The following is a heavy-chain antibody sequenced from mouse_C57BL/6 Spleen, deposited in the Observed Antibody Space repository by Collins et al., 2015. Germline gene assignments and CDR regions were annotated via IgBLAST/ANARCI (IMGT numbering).Heavy chain of an antibody. CDR1: GFSLTSYG. CDR2: MWSGGST. Sequence: QVQLKQSGPGLVQPSQSLSITCTVSGFSLTSYGVHWVRQSPGKGLEWLGVMWSGGSTDYNAAFISRLSISKDNSKSQVFFKMNSLQANDTAIYYCARNRGDYDYYAMDYWGQGTSVTVSS. V-gene: IGHV2-2*02. D-gene: IGHD2-4*01. CDR3: ARNRGDYDYYAMDY. J-gene: IGHJ4*01.